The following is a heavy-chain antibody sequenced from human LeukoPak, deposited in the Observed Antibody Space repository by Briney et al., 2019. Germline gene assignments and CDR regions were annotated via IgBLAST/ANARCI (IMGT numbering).Heavy chain of an antibody. CDR1: GLTFSSYG. V-gene: IGHV3-30*02. CDR2: IRYDGSNK. Sequence: PGGSLRLSCAASGLTFSSYGMHWVRQAPGKGLEWVAFIRYDGSNKYYADSVKGRFTISRDNSKNTLYLQMNSLRAEDTAVYYCAKNLGYCSGGSCYPVMDVWGKGTTVTVSS. D-gene: IGHD2-15*01. J-gene: IGHJ6*03. CDR3: AKNLGYCSGGSCYPVMDV.